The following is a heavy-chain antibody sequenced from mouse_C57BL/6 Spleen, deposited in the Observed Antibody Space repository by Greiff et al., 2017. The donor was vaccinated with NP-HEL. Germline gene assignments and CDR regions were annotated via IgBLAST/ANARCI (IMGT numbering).Heavy chain of an antibody. CDR2: INPGSGGT. CDR1: GYAFTNYL. V-gene: IGHV1-54*01. Sequence: QVQLQQSGAELVRPGTSVKVSCKASGYAFTNYLIEWVKQRPGQGLEWIGVINPGSGGTNYNEKFKGKATLTADKSSSTAYMQLSSLTSEDSAVYFCARTYEYEDYYAMDYWGQGTSVTVSS. CDR3: ARTYEYEDYYAMDY. J-gene: IGHJ4*01. D-gene: IGHD2-4*01.